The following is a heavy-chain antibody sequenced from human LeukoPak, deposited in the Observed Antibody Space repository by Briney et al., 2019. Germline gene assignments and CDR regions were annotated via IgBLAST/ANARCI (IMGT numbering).Heavy chain of an antibody. D-gene: IGHD3-10*01. Sequence: KPSETLSLTCAVYGGSFSGYYWSWIRQPPGKGLEWIGEINHSGSTNYNPSLKSRVTISVDTSKNQFSLKLSSVTAADTAVYYCARAHYGSGSYNYWGQGTLVTVSS. CDR1: GGSFSGYY. CDR3: ARAHYGSGSYNY. CDR2: INHSGST. J-gene: IGHJ4*02. V-gene: IGHV4-34*01.